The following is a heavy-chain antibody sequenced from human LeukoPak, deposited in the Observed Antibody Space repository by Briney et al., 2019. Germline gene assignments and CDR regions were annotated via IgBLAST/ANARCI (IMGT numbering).Heavy chain of an antibody. J-gene: IGHJ4*02. V-gene: IGHV1-18*04. Sequence: GASVKVSCKASGYTFTGYYMHWVRQAPGQGLEWMGWISAYNGNTNYAQKLQGRVTMTTDTSTSTAYMELRSLRSDDTAVYYCARVTRSGSGSPHGDYWGQGTLVTVSS. CDR1: GYTFTGYY. CDR2: ISAYNGNT. CDR3: ARVTRSGSGSPHGDY. D-gene: IGHD3-10*01.